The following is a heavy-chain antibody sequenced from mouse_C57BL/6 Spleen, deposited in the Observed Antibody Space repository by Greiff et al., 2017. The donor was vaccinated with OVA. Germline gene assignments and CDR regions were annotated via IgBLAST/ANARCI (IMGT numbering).Heavy chain of an antibody. Sequence: QVQLQQPGAELVKPGASVKLSCKASGYTFTSYWMPWVKQRPGQGLEWIGMIHPNSGSTNYNEKFKSKATLTVDKSSSTAYMQLSSLTSEDSAVYYCARYYGSSYGYFDVWGTGTTVTVSA. D-gene: IGHD1-1*01. CDR1: GYTFTSYW. CDR2: IHPNSGST. V-gene: IGHV1-64*01. CDR3: ARYYGSSYGYFDV. J-gene: IGHJ1*03.